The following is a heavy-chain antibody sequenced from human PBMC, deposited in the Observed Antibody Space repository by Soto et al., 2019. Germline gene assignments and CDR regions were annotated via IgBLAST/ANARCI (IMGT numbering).Heavy chain of an antibody. CDR3: FFYLLRVVPASMHY. CDR1: GFTFRSYA. D-gene: IGHD2-2*01. CDR2: VSCSGGST. J-gene: IGHJ4*02. V-gene: IGHV3-23*01. Sequence: GGSLRLSCAASGFTFRSYAMHWVRQAPGKGLEWVAAVSCSGGSTYYADSVRGRFIISRDNSKNTLYLQMSSLRAEDTAVYYCFFYLLRVVPASMHYSCQGTLVSVFS.